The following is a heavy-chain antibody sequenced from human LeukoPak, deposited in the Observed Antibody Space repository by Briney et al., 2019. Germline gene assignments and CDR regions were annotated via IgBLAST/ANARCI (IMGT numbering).Heavy chain of an antibody. V-gene: IGHV4-59*02. CDR3: ARRRIVTDSSGWYTSGDYYFDN. D-gene: IGHD6-19*01. Sequence: KASETLSLTCTVSGGSVSSDYWSWIRQPPGKGLEWIGYIYYTGSTNYHPSLKSRVTISVDTSMNQFSLKLRFVTAEDTAVYYCARRRIVTDSSGWYTSGDYYFDNCGQRTLVTVSS. CDR1: GGSVSSDY. CDR2: IYYTGST. J-gene: IGHJ4*02.